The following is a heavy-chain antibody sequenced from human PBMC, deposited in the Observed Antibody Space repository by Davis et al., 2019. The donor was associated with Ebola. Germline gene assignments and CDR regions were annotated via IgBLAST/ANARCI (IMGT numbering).Heavy chain of an antibody. V-gene: IGHV3-7*03. CDR2: IKEDGSEK. CDR3: ARGSRNMDV. Sequence: PGGSLRLSCAASGFTFANYWMSWVRQAQGKGLEWVAKIKEDGSEKLEVESVKGRFTTSRDNSKDSLYLQMNSLRAKDTAVYYCARGSRNMDVWGQGTTVTVSS. J-gene: IGHJ6*02. CDR1: GFTFANYW.